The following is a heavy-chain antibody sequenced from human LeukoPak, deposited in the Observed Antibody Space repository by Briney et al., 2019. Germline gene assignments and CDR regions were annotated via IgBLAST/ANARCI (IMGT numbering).Heavy chain of an antibody. J-gene: IGHJ4*02. CDR3: ARLQVAGSEALDY. CDR2: IYYSGST. Sequence: SETLSLTCIVSGGSISSSSYYWGWIRQPPGKGLEWIGSIYYSGSTYYNPSLKSRVTISVDTSKNQFSLKLSSVTAADTAVYYCARLQVAGSEALDYWGQGTLVTVSS. D-gene: IGHD6-19*01. CDR1: GGSISSSSYY. V-gene: IGHV4-39*01.